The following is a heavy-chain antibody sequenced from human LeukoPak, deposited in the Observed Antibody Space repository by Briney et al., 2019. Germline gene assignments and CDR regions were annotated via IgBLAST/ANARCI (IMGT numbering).Heavy chain of an antibody. D-gene: IGHD3-3*01. J-gene: IGHJ4*02. V-gene: IGHV4-39*01. CDR3: ASRKGVLRFLEWYSKQYYFDY. CDR2: IYYSGSA. CDR1: GGSISSSSYY. Sequence: PSETLSLTCTVSGGSISSSSYYWGWIRQPPGKGLEWIGSIYYSGSAYYNPSLKSRVTISVDTSKNQFSLKLSSVTAADTAVYYCASRKGVLRFLEWYSKQYYFDYWGQGTLVTVSS.